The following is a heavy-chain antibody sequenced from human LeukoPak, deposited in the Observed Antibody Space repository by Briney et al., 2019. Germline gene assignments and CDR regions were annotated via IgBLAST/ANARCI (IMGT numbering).Heavy chain of an antibody. CDR3: AREEGVVAGTFDF. D-gene: IGHD6-19*01. CDR2: INPSGGST. J-gene: IGHJ4*02. CDR1: GYTFTSYY. Sequence: ASVKVSCKASGYTFTSYYIHWVRQAPGQGLEWMGIINPSGGSTSYAQKFQGRLTMSRDTSTSTVYMELSSLRSEDTAVYYCAREEGVVAGTFDFWGQGTLVPVSS. V-gene: IGHV1-46*03.